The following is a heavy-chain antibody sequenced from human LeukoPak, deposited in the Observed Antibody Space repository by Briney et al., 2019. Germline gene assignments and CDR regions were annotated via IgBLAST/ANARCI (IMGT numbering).Heavy chain of an antibody. CDR2: IIPIFGTA. V-gene: IGHV1-69*05. CDR3: AREGRTTRFDY. J-gene: IGHJ4*02. Sequence: GASVKVSCKASGYTFTGYYMHWVRQAPGQGLEWMGGIIPIFGTANYAQKFQGRVTITTDESTSTAYMELSSLRSEDTAVYYCAREGRTTRFDYWGQGTLVTVSS. CDR1: GYTFTGYY. D-gene: IGHD4-11*01.